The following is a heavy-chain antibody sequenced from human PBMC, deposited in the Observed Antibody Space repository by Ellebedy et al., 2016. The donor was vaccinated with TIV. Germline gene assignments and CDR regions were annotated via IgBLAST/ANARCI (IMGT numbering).Heavy chain of an antibody. D-gene: IGHD1-26*01. CDR1: GFTFSNYW. J-gene: IGHJ4*02. V-gene: IGHV3-7*03. CDR3: ASGHWEIRF. CDR2: IKQDGSEK. Sequence: GESLKISXAASGFTFSNYWMSWVRQAPGKGLEWVAHIKQDGSEKYYVNSVKGRFTISRDNTKNSLYLQMNSLRVEDTAVYYCASGHWEIRFWGQGTLVTVSS.